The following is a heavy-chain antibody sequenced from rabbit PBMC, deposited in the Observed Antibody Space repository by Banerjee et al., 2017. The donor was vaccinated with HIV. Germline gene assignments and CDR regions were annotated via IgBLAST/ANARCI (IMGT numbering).Heavy chain of an antibody. J-gene: IGHJ4*01. V-gene: IGHV1S45*01. D-gene: IGHD4-1*01. CDR1: GFSFNNKYV. Sequence: QEQLEESGGDLVKPEGSLTLTCTASGFSFNNKYVMCWVRQAPGKGLEWIGCINSSSRNVVYASWATGRFPISKTSSTTVTLQMTSLTAADAATYFCARHLAGAIGWNFNLWGPGTLVTVS. CDR2: INSSSRNV. CDR3: ARHLAGAIGWNFNL.